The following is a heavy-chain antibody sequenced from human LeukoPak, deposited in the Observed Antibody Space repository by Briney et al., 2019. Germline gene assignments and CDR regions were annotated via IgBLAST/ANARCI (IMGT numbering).Heavy chain of an antibody. CDR1: GFTVSSNY. D-gene: IGHD6-6*01. Sequence: GGSLRLSCAASGFTVSSNYMSWVRQAPGKGLEWVSVIYSGGSTYYADSVKGRFTISRDNSKNTLYLQMNSLRAEDTAIYYCAKGRRYSSSSDTFDYWGQGTLVTVSS. V-gene: IGHV3-53*01. J-gene: IGHJ4*02. CDR3: AKGRRYSSSSDTFDY. CDR2: IYSGGST.